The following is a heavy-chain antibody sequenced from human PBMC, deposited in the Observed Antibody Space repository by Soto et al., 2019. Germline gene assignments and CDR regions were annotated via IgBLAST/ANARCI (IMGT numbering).Heavy chain of an antibody. CDR1: GGTFGSYA. J-gene: IGHJ6*02. V-gene: IGHV1-69*13. Sequence: ASVKVSCKASGGTFGSYAISWVRQAPGQGLEWMGGIIPIFGTANYAQKFQGRVTITADESTSTAYMELSSLRSEDTAVYYCARLMASSSTGYYYYGMDVWGQGTTVTVSS. CDR3: ARLMASSSTGYYYYGMDV. D-gene: IGHD6-6*01. CDR2: IIPIFGTA.